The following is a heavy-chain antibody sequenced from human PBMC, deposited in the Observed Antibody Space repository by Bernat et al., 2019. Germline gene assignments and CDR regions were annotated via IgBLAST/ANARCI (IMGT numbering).Heavy chain of an antibody. J-gene: IGHJ6*02. D-gene: IGHD2-15*01. Sequence: QVQLVESGGGVVQPGRSLRLSCAASGFTFSSYGMHWVRQAPGKGLEWGAVISYDGSNKYYADSVKGRFTISRDNSKNTLYLQMNSLRAEDTAVYYCAKDRGYCSGGSCYVYGMDVWGQGTTVTVSS. V-gene: IGHV3-30*18. CDR3: AKDRGYCSGGSCYVYGMDV. CDR1: GFTFSSYG. CDR2: ISYDGSNK.